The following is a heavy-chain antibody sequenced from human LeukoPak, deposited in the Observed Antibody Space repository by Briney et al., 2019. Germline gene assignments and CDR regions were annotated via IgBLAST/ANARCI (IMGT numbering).Heavy chain of an antibody. V-gene: IGHV1-18*01. CDR2: ISAYNGNT. Sequence: GASVKVSCKASGYTFTSYGISWVRQAPGQGLEWMGWISAYNGNTNYAQKLQGRVTMTTDTSTSTAYMELRSLRSDDTAVYYCARAGGYHYDSSGYYALDYWGQGTLVTVSS. CDR3: ARAGGYHYDSSGYYALDY. CDR1: GYTFTSYG. D-gene: IGHD3-22*01. J-gene: IGHJ4*02.